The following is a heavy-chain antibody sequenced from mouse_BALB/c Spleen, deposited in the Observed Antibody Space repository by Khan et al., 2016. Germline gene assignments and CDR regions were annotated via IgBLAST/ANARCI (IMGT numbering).Heavy chain of an antibody. D-gene: IGHD2-5*01. CDR2: ISSGGST. CDR1: GFTFSSYA. Sequence: EVELVESGGGLVKPGGSLKLSCAASGFTFSSYAMSWVRQTPEKRLEWVASISSGGSTYYPDSVKGRFTISRDNARNILNLQMSSLRSEDTARYYCAREDYSNYGDYFDYWGQGTTLTVSS. J-gene: IGHJ2*01. V-gene: IGHV5-6-5*01. CDR3: AREDYSNYGDYFDY.